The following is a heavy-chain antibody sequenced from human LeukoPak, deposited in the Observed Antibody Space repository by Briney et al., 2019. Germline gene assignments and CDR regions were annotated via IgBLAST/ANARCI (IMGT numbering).Heavy chain of an antibody. J-gene: IGHJ5*02. CDR1: GGSFSGYY. D-gene: IGHD6-13*01. Sequence: PSETLSLTCAVYGGSFSGYYWSWLRQPPGKGLEWIGEINHSGSTNYNPSLKSRVTISVDTSKNQFSLKLSSVTAADTAVYYCARGARSSWYTTARENWFDPWGQGTLVTVSS. CDR2: INHSGST. V-gene: IGHV4-34*01. CDR3: ARGARSSWYTTARENWFDP.